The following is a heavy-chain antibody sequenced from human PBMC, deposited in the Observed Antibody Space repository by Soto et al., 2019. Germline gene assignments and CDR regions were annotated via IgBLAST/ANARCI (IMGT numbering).Heavy chain of an antibody. Sequence: SETLSLTCAVSGGSISNGGYSWSWIRQPPGKGLEWIGYMYHSGSTYYNPSLKSRVTISIDTSKNRFSLKLSSVTAADTAVYYCARGIEGWYQGRYYYGMDVWGQGTTVTVSS. CDR2: MYHSGST. V-gene: IGHV4-30-2*01. CDR3: ARGIEGWYQGRYYYGMDV. CDR1: GGSISNGGYS. J-gene: IGHJ6*02. D-gene: IGHD6-19*01.